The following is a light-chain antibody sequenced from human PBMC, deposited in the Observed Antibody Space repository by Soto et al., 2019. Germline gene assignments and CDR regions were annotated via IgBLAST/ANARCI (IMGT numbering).Light chain of an antibody. V-gene: IGKV3-20*01. CDR2: GAS. J-gene: IGKJ1*01. Sequence: EIVLTQSPGTLSLSPGEIATLSFRASQSVINNYLAWYQQKPGQAPRLLIYGASNRATGIPDRFSGSGSGTDFTLTISRLEPEDFAVYYCQQYGSSRTFGQGTKVDIK. CDR3: QQYGSSRT. CDR1: QSVINNY.